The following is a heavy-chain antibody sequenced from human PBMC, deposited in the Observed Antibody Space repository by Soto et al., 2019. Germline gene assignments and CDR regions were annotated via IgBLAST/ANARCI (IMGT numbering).Heavy chain of an antibody. Sequence: QVHLVQSGAEVKKPGASVKVSCKASGYNFASFGFSWVRQAPGQGLEWMGWISAYNGNTNYAQKFQGRVTMTTDTSTSTTYMELRSLRSDDTAMYYCARGTGYHTHWGQGTLVSVSS. CDR2: ISAYNGNT. D-gene: IGHD3-16*02. J-gene: IGHJ4*02. CDR1: GYNFASFG. CDR3: ARGTGYHTH. V-gene: IGHV1-18*01.